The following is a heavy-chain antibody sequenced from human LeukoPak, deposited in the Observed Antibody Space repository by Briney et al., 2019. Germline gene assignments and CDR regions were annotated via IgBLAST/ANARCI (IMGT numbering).Heavy chain of an antibody. CDR2: IIPILGIA. Sequence: GASVKVSCKASGGTFSSYTISWVRQAPGQGLEWMGRIIPILGIANYAQKFQGRVTITADKSTSIAYMELSSLRSEDTAVYYCASNFLEWFSPESDDYWGQGTLVTVSS. D-gene: IGHD3-3*01. CDR1: GGTFSSYT. J-gene: IGHJ4*02. V-gene: IGHV1-69*02. CDR3: ASNFLEWFSPESDDY.